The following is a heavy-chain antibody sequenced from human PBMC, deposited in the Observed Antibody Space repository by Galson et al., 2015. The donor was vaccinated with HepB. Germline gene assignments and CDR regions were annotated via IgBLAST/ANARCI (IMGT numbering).Heavy chain of an antibody. CDR1: GGSISSDGFS. CDR3: ARGRRVGPTPGRQNYYFDY. V-gene: IGHV4-30-2*01. Sequence: TLSLTCAVSGGSISSDGFSWSWIRQPPGKGLEWIEHISHSGSTYYNPSLKSRVTISVDRSKNKFSLKLNSVTAADTAVYYCARGRRVGPTPGRQNYYFDYWGQGILVIVSS. D-gene: IGHD1-26*01. J-gene: IGHJ4*02. CDR2: ISHSGST.